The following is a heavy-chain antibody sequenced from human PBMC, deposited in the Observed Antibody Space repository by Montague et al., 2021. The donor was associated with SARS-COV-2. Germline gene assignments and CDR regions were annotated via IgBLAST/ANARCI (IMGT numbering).Heavy chain of an antibody. CDR2: IYYNGNT. J-gene: IGHJ3*02. V-gene: IGHV4-59*01. D-gene: IGHD3-22*01. Sequence: SETLSLTCTVSGDSISTYYWSWIRQPPGKGLEWIGYIYYNGNTNYNPSLKSRVTISVDTSKNQFSLRLSSVTAADTAVYFCARGGAMYYYDTSGHVNAFDTWGQGTMVTVSS. CDR1: GDSISTYY. CDR3: ARGGAMYYYDTSGHVNAFDT.